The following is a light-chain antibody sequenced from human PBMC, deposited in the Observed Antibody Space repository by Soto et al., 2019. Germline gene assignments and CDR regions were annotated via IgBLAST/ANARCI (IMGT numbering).Light chain of an antibody. CDR3: QVWDSNRVQVV. J-gene: IGLJ2*01. CDR1: NIGRKS. V-gene: IGLV3-21*02. CDR2: ADS. Sequence: LTQPASVSGSPGQTARITCGENNIGRKSVHWYQQKSGQAPVLVLYADSDRPSGIPERFSGSNSGDTATLTISRVESGDEADYFCQVWDSNRVQVVFGGGTKLTVL.